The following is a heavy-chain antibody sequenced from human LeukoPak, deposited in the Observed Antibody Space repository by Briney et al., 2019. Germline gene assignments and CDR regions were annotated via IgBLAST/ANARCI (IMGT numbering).Heavy chain of an antibody. J-gene: IGHJ6*03. Sequence: GGSLRLSCAASGFTFSSYAMSWARQAPGKGLEWVSAISGSGGSTYYADSVKGRFTISRDNSKNTLYLQMNSLRAEDTAVYYCAKAVSSSAYYHYYMDVWGKGTTVTVSS. V-gene: IGHV3-23*01. CDR3: AKAVSSSAYYHYYMDV. CDR2: ISGSGGST. D-gene: IGHD6-6*01. CDR1: GFTFSSYA.